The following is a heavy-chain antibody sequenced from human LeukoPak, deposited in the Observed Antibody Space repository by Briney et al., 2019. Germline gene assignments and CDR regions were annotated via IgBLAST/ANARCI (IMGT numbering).Heavy chain of an antibody. CDR2: ISSSSSYI. Sequence: GGSLRPSCAASGFTFSSYSMNWVRQAPGKGLEWVSSISSSSSYIYYADSVKGRFTISRDNAKNSLYLQMNSLRAEDTAVYYCARDRASGTVTTPDYWGQGTLVTVSS. CDR1: GFTFSSYS. J-gene: IGHJ4*02. V-gene: IGHV3-21*01. CDR3: ARDRASGTVTTPDY. D-gene: IGHD4-17*01.